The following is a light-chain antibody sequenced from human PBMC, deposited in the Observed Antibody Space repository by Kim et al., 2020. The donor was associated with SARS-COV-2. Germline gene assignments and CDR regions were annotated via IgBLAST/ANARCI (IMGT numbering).Light chain of an antibody. V-gene: IGKV1-39*01. J-gene: IGKJ1*01. CDR3: QRSFITRT. Sequence: DIQVTQSPSSLSASVGDRVTITCRTTDDITTYLNWYQQKPGKAPKLLISGASDLQSGVPSRFSGSGSGTHFTLTINSLQPEDFATYYCQRSFITRTFGQGTKVDIK. CDR1: DDITTY. CDR2: GAS.